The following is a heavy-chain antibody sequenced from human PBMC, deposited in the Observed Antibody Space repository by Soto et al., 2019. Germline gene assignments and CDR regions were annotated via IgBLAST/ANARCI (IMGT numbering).Heavy chain of an antibody. CDR1: GLIFVDVW. D-gene: IGHD1-1*01. V-gene: IGHV3-15*01. Sequence: PWGSLRLSCAASGLIFVDVWMTFFRQSPWKWLEWVVRIKTKPDDGTIDYAAPVRGRFTISRDDSKNTLYLQMTSLTPDDTGVYYCTTSNLGVDFWGPGTLVTVSS. CDR3: TTSNLGVDF. J-gene: IGHJ4*02. CDR2: IKTKPDDGTI.